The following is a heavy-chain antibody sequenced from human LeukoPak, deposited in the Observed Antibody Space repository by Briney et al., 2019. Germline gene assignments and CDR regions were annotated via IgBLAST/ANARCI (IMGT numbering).Heavy chain of an antibody. Sequence: PGGSLRLSRTAAGFTFSSYDMHWVRQSAGKGLEWVSGIGIVGDPYYPVSVKGRFTISRENAKNSLYLQMKSLRAGDTAVYYCARSRPVRGMDVWGQGTTVTVSS. CDR1: GFTFSSYD. V-gene: IGHV3-13*05. CDR3: ARSRPVRGMDV. CDR2: IGIVGDP. J-gene: IGHJ6*02.